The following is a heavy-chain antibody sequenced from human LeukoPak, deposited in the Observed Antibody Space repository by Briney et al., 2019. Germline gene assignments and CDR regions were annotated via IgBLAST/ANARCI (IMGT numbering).Heavy chain of an antibody. D-gene: IGHD3-9*01. Sequence: SETLSLTCTVSGGSISSGSYYWSWIRQPPGKGLEWIGEINHSGSTNYNPSLKSRVTISVDTSKNQFSLKLSSVTAADTAVYYCARGLYFGGLRYFDWLFQNDDAFDIWGQGTMVTVSS. J-gene: IGHJ3*02. CDR1: GGSISSGSYY. CDR3: ARGLYFGGLRYFDWLFQNDDAFDI. CDR2: INHSGST. V-gene: IGHV4-39*07.